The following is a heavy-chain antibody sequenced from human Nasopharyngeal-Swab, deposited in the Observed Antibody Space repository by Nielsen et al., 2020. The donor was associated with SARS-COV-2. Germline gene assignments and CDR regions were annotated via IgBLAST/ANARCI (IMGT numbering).Heavy chain of an antibody. CDR1: GFNFNTSW. D-gene: IGHD2-2*01. V-gene: IGHV3-7*03. CDR2: INPDGSEM. Sequence: GGSLGLSCAGSGFNFNTSWMTWVRQAPGKGLEWVANINPDGSEMQYVDSVKGRFTISRDNAENSLYLHMNSLRGDDTAVYYCAHYASAAYWGQGTLVTVSS. J-gene: IGHJ4*02. CDR3: AHYASAAY.